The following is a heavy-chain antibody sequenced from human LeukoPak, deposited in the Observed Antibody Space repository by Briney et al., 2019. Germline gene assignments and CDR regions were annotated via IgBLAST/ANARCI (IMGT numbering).Heavy chain of an antibody. D-gene: IGHD6-19*01. J-gene: IGHJ4*02. CDR3: ARESKGSGWYSGFDY. CDR1: GFTFSSYS. Sequence: PGGSLRLSCAASGFTFSSYSMNWVRQAPRKGLEWVSSISSSSSYIYYADSVKGRFTISRDNAKNSLYLQMNSLRAEDTAVYYCARESKGSGWYSGFDYWGQGTLVTVSS. V-gene: IGHV3-21*01. CDR2: ISSSSSYI.